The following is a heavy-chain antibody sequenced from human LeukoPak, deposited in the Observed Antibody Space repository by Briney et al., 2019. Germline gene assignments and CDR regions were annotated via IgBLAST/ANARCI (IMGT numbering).Heavy chain of an antibody. CDR2: IHPGDSDT. D-gene: IGHD5-24*01. CDR3: ATHPGGLQSGFDN. V-gene: IGHV5-51*01. CDR1: GYSFTSYW. Sequence: GESLLISCKGSGYSFTSYWIGWVRQMPGKGLEYMGIIHPGDSDTRYSPSFQGQVTISVDRSSSTAYIQWSRLKASDTAMYYCATHPGGLQSGFDNWGQRALVTVSS. J-gene: IGHJ4*02.